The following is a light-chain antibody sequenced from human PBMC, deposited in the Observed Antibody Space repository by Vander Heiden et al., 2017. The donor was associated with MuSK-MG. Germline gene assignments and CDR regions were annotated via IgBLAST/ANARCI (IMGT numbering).Light chain of an antibody. Sequence: QSALTQPASVSGSPGQSITISCTGTSSDVGGYNYVSWYQQHPGKAPKLMIYDVSNRPSGVSNRFSGSKSGTTDSLTISGLQAEDEADYYCSSSTSSRTLVFGTGTKVHVL. CDR3: SSSTSSRTLV. J-gene: IGLJ1*01. V-gene: IGLV2-14*01. CDR2: DVS. CDR1: SSDVGGYNY.